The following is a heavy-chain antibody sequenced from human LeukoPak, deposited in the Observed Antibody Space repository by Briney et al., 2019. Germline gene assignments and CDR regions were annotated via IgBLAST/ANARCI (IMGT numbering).Heavy chain of an antibody. J-gene: IGHJ3*02. V-gene: IGHV4-39*01. CDR3: ARHLTNWESVAAPPASDAFGI. D-gene: IGHD6-19*01. CDR2: IFYSGST. Sequence: SETLSLTCTVSGGSISGGRYFWGWIRQPPGKELEWIGTIFYSGSTYYNPSLQGRVTMSVDTCKNQFSLELRSVTAADTSLYYCARHLTNWESVAAPPASDAFGIWGQGSMVTVSS. CDR1: GGSISGGRYF.